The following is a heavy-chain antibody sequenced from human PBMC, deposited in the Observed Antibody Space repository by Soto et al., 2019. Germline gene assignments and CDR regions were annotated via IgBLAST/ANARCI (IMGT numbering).Heavy chain of an antibody. CDR2: IYYSGTT. CDR3: ARHFSVDYFDY. J-gene: IGHJ4*02. CDR1: GDSITSNSYF. V-gene: IGHV4-39*01. Sequence: ASETLSLTCTVSGDSITSNSYFWAWIRQPPGKGLDWIGSIYYSGTTYYNPSLKSRVTISVDRSKNQFSLKLSSVTAADTAVYYCARHFSVDYFDYWGQGALVTVSS.